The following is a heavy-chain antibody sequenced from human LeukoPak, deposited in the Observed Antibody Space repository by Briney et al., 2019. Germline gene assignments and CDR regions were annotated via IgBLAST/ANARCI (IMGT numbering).Heavy chain of an antibody. D-gene: IGHD3-10*01. CDR2: IWYDGSNK. V-gene: IGHV3-33*01. CDR3: ASAMVRGANLLYYYYGMDV. J-gene: IGHJ6*02. Sequence: GRSLRLSCAASGFTFSSYGMHWVRQAPGKGLEWVAVIWYDGSNKYYADSVKGRFTISRDNSKNTLYLQMNSLRAEDTAVYYCASAMVRGANLLYYYYGMDVWGQGTTVTVSS. CDR1: GFTFSSYG.